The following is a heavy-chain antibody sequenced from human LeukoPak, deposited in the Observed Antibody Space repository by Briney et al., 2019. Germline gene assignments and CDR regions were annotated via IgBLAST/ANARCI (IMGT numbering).Heavy chain of an antibody. J-gene: IGHJ4*02. CDR3: AAGSGSYYGGYFDY. Sequence: SETLSLTCTVSGYSISSGYYWGWIRQPPGKGLEWIGSIYHSGSTYYNPSLKSRVTISVDTSKNQFSLKLSSVTAADTAVYYCAAGSGSYYGGYFDYWGQGTLVTVSS. CDR2: IYHSGST. D-gene: IGHD3-10*01. CDR1: GYSISSGYY. V-gene: IGHV4-38-2*02.